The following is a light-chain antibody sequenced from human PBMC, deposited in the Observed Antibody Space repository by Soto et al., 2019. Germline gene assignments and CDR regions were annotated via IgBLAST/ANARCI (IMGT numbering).Light chain of an antibody. V-gene: IGKV1-9*01. J-gene: IGKJ2*01. CDR2: AAS. CDR1: QDISRY. Sequence: DIQLTQSPSFLSASVGDRVTITCRASQDISRYLAWYQQKPGKAPKLLIYAASTLQSGVPSRFSGSGSGTEFTLTISSLQPEDFATYYCQQLNSYPFFGQGTKLEIK. CDR3: QQLNSYPF.